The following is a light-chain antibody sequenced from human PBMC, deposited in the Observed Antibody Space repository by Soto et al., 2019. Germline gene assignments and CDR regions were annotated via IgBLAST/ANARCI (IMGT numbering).Light chain of an antibody. V-gene: IGKV1-39*01. CDR3: QQSYSIPWT. CDR2: AAS. Sequence: DIQMTQSPSSLSASVGDRVTITCRASQSISSYLNWYQQKPGKAPKLLIYAASSMQSGVPSRFSGSGSGTDFSLTISSLQPEDFATYYCQQSYSIPWTSGQGTKVDIK. CDR1: QSISSY. J-gene: IGKJ1*01.